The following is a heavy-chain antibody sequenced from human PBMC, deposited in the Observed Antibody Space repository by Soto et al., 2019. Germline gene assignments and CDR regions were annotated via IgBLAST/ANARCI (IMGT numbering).Heavy chain of an antibody. D-gene: IGHD5-18*01. CDR2: INSDGSST. CDR3: ARDRGYSYGPDY. J-gene: IGHJ4*02. V-gene: IGHV3-74*01. CDR1: GFTFSSYW. Sequence: GGSLRLSCAASGFTFSSYWMHRVRQAPGKGLVWVSRINSDGSSTSYADSVKGRFTISRDNAKNTLYLQMNSLRAEDTAVYYCARDRGYSYGPDYWGQGTLVTVSS.